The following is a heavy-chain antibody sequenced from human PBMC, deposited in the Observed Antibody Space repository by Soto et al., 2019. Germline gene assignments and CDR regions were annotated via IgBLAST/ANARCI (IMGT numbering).Heavy chain of an antibody. J-gene: IGHJ4*02. CDR3: AIVRVADSPLDH. Sequence: GGSLRLSCIGSGFIFSNYGMHWVRQAPGKGLEWVAFISYDGSDILYADSVKGRFTISRDNSKSTLFLHMNRPTAEDTAIYFCAIVRVADSPLDHWGQGTLVTVSS. CDR1: GFIFSNYG. CDR2: ISYDGSDI. D-gene: IGHD3-10*02. V-gene: IGHV3-30*02.